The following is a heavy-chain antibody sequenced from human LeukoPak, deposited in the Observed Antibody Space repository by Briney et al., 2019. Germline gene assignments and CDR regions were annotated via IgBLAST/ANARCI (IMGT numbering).Heavy chain of an antibody. V-gene: IGHV1-18*01. J-gene: IGHJ5*02. CDR1: GYTFTSYG. Sequence: GASVKVSCKASGYTFTSYGISWVRQAPGQGLEWMGWISAYNGNTNYAQKLQGRVTMTTDTSTSTAYMELRSLRFDDTAVYYCARVEFYDILTGYYIQVRAFDPWGQGTLVTVSS. D-gene: IGHD3-9*01. CDR2: ISAYNGNT. CDR3: ARVEFYDILTGYYIQVRAFDP.